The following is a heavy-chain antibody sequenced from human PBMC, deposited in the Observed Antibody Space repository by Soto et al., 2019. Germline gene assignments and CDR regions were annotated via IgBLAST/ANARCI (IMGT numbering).Heavy chain of an antibody. V-gene: IGHV3-30*18. CDR2: ISYDGSDK. CDR1: GFTFSTYG. CDR3: EKTGDRAVGQVSDY. D-gene: IGHD6-19*01. J-gene: IGHJ4*02. Sequence: HPWGSLSLSCAASGFTFSTYGMYWVRQAPGKGLEWVTPISYDGSDKYYADSVNGRFTFSRDNSRNTLYLQMNILATEDTAVYCCEKTGDRAVGQVSDYWGQGTQVTVSS.